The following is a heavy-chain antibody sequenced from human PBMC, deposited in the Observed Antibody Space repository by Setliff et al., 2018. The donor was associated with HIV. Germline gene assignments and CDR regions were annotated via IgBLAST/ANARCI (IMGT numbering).Heavy chain of an antibody. D-gene: IGHD2-15*01. Sequence: SETLSLTCAVYDGSLSSYYWSWIRQSTGKGLEWVGEINDSGTTNYNPSLESRVTMLIDMSKNQLSLKLSSVTAADTAVYFCARGPIRYSSGVRWFLGVESWYSGIDYWGQGTRVTVSS. CDR2: INDSGTT. J-gene: IGHJ4*02. CDR3: ARGPIRYSSGVRWFLGVESWYSGIDY. CDR1: DGSLSSYY. V-gene: IGHV4-34*01.